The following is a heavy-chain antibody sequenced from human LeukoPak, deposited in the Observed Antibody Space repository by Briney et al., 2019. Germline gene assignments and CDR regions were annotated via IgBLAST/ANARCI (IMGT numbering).Heavy chain of an antibody. D-gene: IGHD3-22*01. CDR2: IYYRSKWYN. J-gene: IGHJ4*02. V-gene: IGHV6-1*01. CDR3: ARGVYYYDSSGPAGIDY. CDR1: GDSVSSNSAA. Sequence: SQTLSLTCAISGDSVSSNSAAWNWIRQSPSRGLEWLGRIYYRSKWYNDYAVSVKSRITINPDTSKNQFSLQLNSVTPEDTAVYYCARGVYYYDSSGPAGIDYWGQGTLVTVSS.